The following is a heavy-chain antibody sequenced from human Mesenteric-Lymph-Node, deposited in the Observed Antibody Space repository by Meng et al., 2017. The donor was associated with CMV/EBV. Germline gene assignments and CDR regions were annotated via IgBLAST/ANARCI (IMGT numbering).Heavy chain of an antibody. J-gene: IGHJ6*02. Sequence: ASVKVSCKASGYTFTGYYMHWVRQATGQGLEWMGWMNPNSGNTGYAQKFQGRVTMTRNTSISTAYMELSSLRSEDTAVYYCARGSFLDCWSGYYVRGEDYYYGMDVWGQGTTVTVSS. V-gene: IGHV1-8*02. CDR3: ARGSFLDCWSGYYVRGEDYYYGMDV. D-gene: IGHD3-3*01. CDR1: GYTFTGYY. CDR2: MNPNSGNT.